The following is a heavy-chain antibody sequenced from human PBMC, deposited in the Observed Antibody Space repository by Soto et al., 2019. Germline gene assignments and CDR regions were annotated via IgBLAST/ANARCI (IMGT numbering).Heavy chain of an antibody. Sequence: ASVKVSCKASGYTFTSYGISWVRQAPGQGLEWMGWINACSGDTNYAQKLQGWVTMTRDTSISTAYMELSRLRSDDTAVYYCARRQGYFDYWGQGTLVTVSS. CDR2: INACSGDT. CDR1: GYTFTSYG. V-gene: IGHV1-18*01. J-gene: IGHJ4*02. CDR3: ARRQGYFDY.